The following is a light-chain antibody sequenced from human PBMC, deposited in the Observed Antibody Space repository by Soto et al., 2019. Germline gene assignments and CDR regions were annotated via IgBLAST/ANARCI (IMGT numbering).Light chain of an antibody. Sequence: QSALTQPPSASGSPGQSVTISCTGTLSDVGGQNLVSWYRQDPGKAPKLIIYDVNQRPSGVPDRFSGSKSGSTASLTASGLQAEDEANYYCSSYTGTNVIFGGGTKLTVL. CDR2: DVN. CDR1: LSDVGGQNL. CDR3: SSYTGTNVI. J-gene: IGLJ2*01. V-gene: IGLV2-8*01.